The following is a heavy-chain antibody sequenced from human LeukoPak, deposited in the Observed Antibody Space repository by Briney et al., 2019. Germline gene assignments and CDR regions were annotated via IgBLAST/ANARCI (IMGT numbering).Heavy chain of an antibody. V-gene: IGHV3-49*03. CDR3: ARRPCSSGSNNWFDP. CDR2: IRSSAYGGTT. J-gene: IGHJ5*02. Sequence: GGSLRLSCTASGFTFGDYAMTWFRQAPGKGLEWVAFIRSSAYGGTTEYAASVKGRFTISRDDSKSIAYLQMNSLKTEDTAVYYCARRPCSSGSNNWFDPWGQGTLVTVSS. D-gene: IGHD2-2*01. CDR1: GFTFGDYA.